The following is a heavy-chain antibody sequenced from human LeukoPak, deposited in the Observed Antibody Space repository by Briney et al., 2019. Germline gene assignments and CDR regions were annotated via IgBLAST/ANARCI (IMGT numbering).Heavy chain of an antibody. V-gene: IGHV4-39*07. CDR1: GGSISSYY. CDR3: ATRYYDILTGYSSYYFDY. D-gene: IGHD3-9*01. CDR2: IYYSGST. J-gene: IGHJ4*02. Sequence: PSETLSLTCTVSGGSISSYYWGWIRQPPGRGLEWIGSIYYSGSTYYNPSLKSRVTISVDTSKNQFSLKLSSVTAADTAVYYCATRYYDILTGYSSYYFDYWGQGTLVTVSS.